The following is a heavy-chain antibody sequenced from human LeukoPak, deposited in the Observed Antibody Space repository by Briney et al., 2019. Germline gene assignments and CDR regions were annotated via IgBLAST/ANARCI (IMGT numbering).Heavy chain of an antibody. CDR1: GYNFPIFW. V-gene: IGHV5-51*01. CDR3: ARGRAWFDH. J-gene: IGHJ5*02. D-gene: IGHD1-26*01. Sequence: GESLKISCKTSGYNFPIFWIGWVRQMPGRGLEWTGIIYPADSDTTYSPSFQGQVTISADKTTSTAYLQWSSLKASDSAMYFCARGRAWFDHWGQGTQVTVSS. CDR2: IYPADSDT.